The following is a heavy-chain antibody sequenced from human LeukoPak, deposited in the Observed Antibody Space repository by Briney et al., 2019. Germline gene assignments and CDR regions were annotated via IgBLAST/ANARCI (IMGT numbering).Heavy chain of an antibody. J-gene: IGHJ3*02. V-gene: IGHV3-7*01. D-gene: IGHD1-1*01. CDR1: GLTFGSHW. CDR2: IKQDASVK. CDR3: ARNDDVFDI. Sequence: GGSLRLSCVASGLTFGSHWMSWVRQAPGKGLEWAANIKQDASVKQYVDSVKGRFTISRDNAKNSLYLQMNSLRAEDTAVYYCARNDDVFDIWGQGTMVTDSS.